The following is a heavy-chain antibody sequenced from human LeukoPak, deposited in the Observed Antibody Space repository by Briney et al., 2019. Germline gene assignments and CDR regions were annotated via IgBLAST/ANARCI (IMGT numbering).Heavy chain of an antibody. CDR3: ARGGWARRYGMDV. J-gene: IGHJ6*02. V-gene: IGHV1-69*13. CDR1: GGTFSSYA. CDR2: IIPIFGTA. Sequence: SVKLSCKASGGTFSSYAISWVRQAPGQGLEWMGGIIPIFGTANYAQKFQGRVTITADESTSTAYMELSSLRSEDTAVYYCARGGWARRYGMDVWGQGTTVTVSS. D-gene: IGHD6-6*01.